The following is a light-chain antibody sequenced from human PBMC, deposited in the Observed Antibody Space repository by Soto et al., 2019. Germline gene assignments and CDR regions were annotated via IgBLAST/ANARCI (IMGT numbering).Light chain of an antibody. CDR1: QSVTSSY. CDR2: GAS. V-gene: IGKV3-20*01. Sequence: EIVLTQSPGTLSLSPGERATLSCRASQSVTSSYLAWYQQKPGQAPRLLIYGASSRATGIPDRFSGRGSGTDSTLTISRLEPEDFAVYYCQQYGSSPRTFGQGTKVDIK. CDR3: QQYGSSPRT. J-gene: IGKJ1*01.